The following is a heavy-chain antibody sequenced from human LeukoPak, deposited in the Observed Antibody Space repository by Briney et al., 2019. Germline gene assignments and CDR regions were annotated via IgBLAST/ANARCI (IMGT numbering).Heavy chain of an antibody. CDR2: ISGNGGST. Sequence: GGSLRLSCTASGFIFSNFAMSWVRQAPGKGLEWVSVISGNGGSTYYADSVKGRFTISRDNSRNTLFLQLNGLRDEDTAVYFCASESAGGFDYWGQGTLVIVSS. V-gene: IGHV3-23*01. J-gene: IGHJ4*02. CDR3: ASESAGGFDY. CDR1: GFIFSNFA. D-gene: IGHD1-26*01.